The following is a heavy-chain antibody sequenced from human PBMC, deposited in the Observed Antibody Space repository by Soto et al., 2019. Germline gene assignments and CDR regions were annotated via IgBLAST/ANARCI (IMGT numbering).Heavy chain of an antibody. CDR1: GFTFSSYA. CDR2: ISGSGGST. J-gene: IGHJ4*02. CDR3: AKTPKYCSSTSCYLEY. V-gene: IGHV3-23*01. D-gene: IGHD2-2*01. Sequence: XGSLRLSCAASGFTFSSYAMSWVRQAPGKGLEWVSAISGSGGSTYYADSVKGRFTISRDNSKNTVYLQMNSLRAEDTAVYYCAKTPKYCSSTSCYLEYWGQGTLVTVSS.